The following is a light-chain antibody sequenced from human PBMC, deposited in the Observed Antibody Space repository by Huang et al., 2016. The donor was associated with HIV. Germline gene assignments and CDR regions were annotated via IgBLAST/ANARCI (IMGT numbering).Light chain of an antibody. V-gene: IGKV3-11*01. Sequence: EIVLTQSPATLSLSPGERATLSCRASQNIKNYLAWYQQKPGQPPRLLIYDATNRATGIPVRFRGSGSGTDFTLTSSSLEPEDFAVYYCQQRDNWPPITFGQGTRLEIK. CDR3: QQRDNWPPIT. CDR1: QNIKNY. J-gene: IGKJ5*01. CDR2: DAT.